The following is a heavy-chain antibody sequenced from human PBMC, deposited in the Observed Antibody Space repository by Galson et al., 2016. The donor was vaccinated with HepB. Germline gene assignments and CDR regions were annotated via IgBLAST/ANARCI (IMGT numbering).Heavy chain of an antibody. D-gene: IGHD6-13*01. CDR2: IDPTDSYT. V-gene: IGHV5-10-1*01. CDR1: GYTFTGSW. Sequence: QSGAEVKKPGESLRISCQTSGYTFTGSWITWVRQVPGKGLEWLGRIDPTDSYTNYSPSYQGRVTISTDNSITTAYLQLNSLKASDTAMYFCARGSSWYQYWGQGTLVTVSS. CDR3: ARGSSWYQY. J-gene: IGHJ4*02.